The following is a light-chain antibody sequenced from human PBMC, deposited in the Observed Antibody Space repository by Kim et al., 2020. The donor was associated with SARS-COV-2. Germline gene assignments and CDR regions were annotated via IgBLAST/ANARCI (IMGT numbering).Light chain of an antibody. Sequence: QTATLTCTWNSNNVGNQGAAWLQQHQGHPPKLLSYRNNNRPPGISERLSASRSGNTASLTITGLQPEDEADDYCSAWDSSLSALVFGGGTQLIVL. V-gene: IGLV10-54*01. CDR2: RNN. J-gene: IGLJ3*02. CDR3: SAWDSSLSALV. CDR1: SNNVGNQG.